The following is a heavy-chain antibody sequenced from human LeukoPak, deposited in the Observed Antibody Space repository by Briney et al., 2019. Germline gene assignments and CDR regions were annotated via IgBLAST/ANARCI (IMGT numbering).Heavy chain of an antibody. J-gene: IGHJ5*02. Sequence: SETLSLTCTVSGGSISSYYWSWIRQPPGKGLEWIGYIYYSGSTNYNPSLKSRVTISVDTSKNQFSLKLSSVTAADTAVYYCARGPGDYPKGWFDPWGQGTLVTVSA. CDR3: ARGPGDYPKGWFDP. CDR2: IYYSGST. CDR1: GGSISSYY. V-gene: IGHV4-59*01. D-gene: IGHD4-17*01.